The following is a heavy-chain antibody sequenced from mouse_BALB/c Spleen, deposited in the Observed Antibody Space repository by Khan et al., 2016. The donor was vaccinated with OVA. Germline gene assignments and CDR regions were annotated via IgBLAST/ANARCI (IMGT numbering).Heavy chain of an antibody. CDR1: GYTFTSYD. V-gene: IGHV1-85*01. CDR3: AGGGYGGFAY. D-gene: IGHD1-1*01. Sequence: QVQLKQSGAELVKPGASVKLSCKASGYTFTSYDINWVRQRPEQGLEWIGWMFPGDGSTKYNENFKGKATLTTDKFSSTAYMQLSRLTSEDSGAYFCAGGGYGGFAYGGQGTLVTVSA. J-gene: IGHJ3*01. CDR2: MFPGDGST.